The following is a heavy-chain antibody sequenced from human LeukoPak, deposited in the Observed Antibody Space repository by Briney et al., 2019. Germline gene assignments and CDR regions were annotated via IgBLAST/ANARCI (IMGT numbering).Heavy chain of an antibody. V-gene: IGHV5-51*01. CDR2: IYPGDSDT. CDR1: GSRFTSYW. D-gene: IGHD4-11*01. J-gene: IGHJ6*03. CDR3: ARLKGSVTTYYYYYMDV. Sequence: GESLKISCKGSGSRFTSYWIGWVRQMPGKGLEWMGIIYPGDSDTRYSPSFQGQVTISADKSISTAYLQWSSLKASDTAMYYCARLKGSVTTYYYYYMDVWGKGTTVTVSS.